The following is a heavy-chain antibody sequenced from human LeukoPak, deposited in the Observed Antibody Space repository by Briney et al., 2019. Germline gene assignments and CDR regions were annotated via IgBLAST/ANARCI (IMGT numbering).Heavy chain of an antibody. CDR2: ISYDGSTR. V-gene: IGHV3-30*04. J-gene: IGHJ4*02. Sequence: LAGGSLRLSCAASGFTFSSYAIHWVRQAPGKGLEWVALISYDGSTRDYVDSEKGRFTTSRDNSINTLYLQMDSLRPEDTAVYYCARAPYSSGWYYFDYWGQGTLVTVSS. D-gene: IGHD6-19*01. CDR1: GFTFSSYA. CDR3: ARAPYSSGWYYFDY.